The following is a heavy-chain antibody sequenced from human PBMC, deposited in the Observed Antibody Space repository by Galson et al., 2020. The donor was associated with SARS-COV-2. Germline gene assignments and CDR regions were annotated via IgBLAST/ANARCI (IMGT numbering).Heavy chain of an antibody. D-gene: IGHD3-16*01. CDR3: ARDKYDYVWGGPHGHYFDY. J-gene: IGHJ4*02. V-gene: IGHV3-21*01. Sequence: GGSLRLSCAASGFTFSSYSMNWVRQAPGKGLEWVSSISSSSSYIYYADSVKGRFTISRDNAKNSLYLQMNSLRAEDTAVYYCARDKYDYVWGGPHGHYFDYWGQGTLVTVSS. CDR1: GFTFSSYS. CDR2: ISSSSSYI.